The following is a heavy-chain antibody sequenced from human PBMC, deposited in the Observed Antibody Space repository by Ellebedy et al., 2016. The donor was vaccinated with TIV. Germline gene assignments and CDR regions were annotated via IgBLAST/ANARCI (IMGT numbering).Heavy chain of an antibody. V-gene: IGHV4-30-4*01. CDR1: GGSISSGDYY. CDR3: VRGGDGVVTASPNQEFDY. J-gene: IGHJ4*02. D-gene: IGHD3-3*01. CDR2: IYYSGST. Sequence: MPSETLSLTCAVSGGSISSGDYYWSWIRQHTGKGLEWIVYIYYSGSTYYNPSLKSRVTISVDTSKNQFSLKLSSVTADDTAVYYCVRGGDGVVTASPNQEFDYWGQGTLVAVSS.